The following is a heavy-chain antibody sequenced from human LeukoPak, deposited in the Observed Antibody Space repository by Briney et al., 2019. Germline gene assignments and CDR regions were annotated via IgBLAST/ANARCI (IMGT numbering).Heavy chain of an antibody. Sequence: PGGSLRLSCAASGFTFSSYWVSWVRQAPGKGLEWVANIKQDGSEKYYVDSVKGRFTISRDNAKNSLYLQMNSLRAEDTAVYYCARTPWDSSGYLIGTTYYFDYWGQGTLVTVSS. D-gene: IGHD3-22*01. V-gene: IGHV3-7*01. CDR3: ARTPWDSSGYLIGTTYYFDY. CDR2: IKQDGSEK. J-gene: IGHJ4*02. CDR1: GFTFSSYW.